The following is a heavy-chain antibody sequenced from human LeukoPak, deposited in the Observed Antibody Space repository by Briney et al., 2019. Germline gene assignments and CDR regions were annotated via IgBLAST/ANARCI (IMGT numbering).Heavy chain of an antibody. CDR3: ARGDYDSSGQFDY. CDR1: GGSFSGYY. J-gene: IGHJ4*02. Sequence: PSETLSLTCAVYGGSFSGYYWSWIRQPPGKGLEWIGEINHGGSTNYNPSLKSRVTISVDTSKNQFSLKLSSVTAADTAVYYCARGDYDSSGQFDYWGQGTLVTVSS. D-gene: IGHD3-22*01. CDR2: INHGGST. V-gene: IGHV4-34*01.